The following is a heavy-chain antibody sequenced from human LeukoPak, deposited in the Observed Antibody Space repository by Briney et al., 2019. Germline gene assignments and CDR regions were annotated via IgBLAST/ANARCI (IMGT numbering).Heavy chain of an antibody. D-gene: IGHD1-20*01. J-gene: IGHJ4*02. CDR3: ARDNFGFDY. CDR2: LWSDGSNK. V-gene: IGHV3-33*01. CDR1: GFTSSSYG. Sequence: GRSLRLSCAASGFTSSSYGMHWVRQAPGKGLEWVAVLWSDGSNKYYADSVKGRFTISRDNSKNTLYLQMNSLRAEDTAVFYCARDNFGFDYWGQGTLVTVSS.